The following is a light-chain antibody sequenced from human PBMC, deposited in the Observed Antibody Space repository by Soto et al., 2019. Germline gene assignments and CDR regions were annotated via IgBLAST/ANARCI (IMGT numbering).Light chain of an antibody. V-gene: IGLV2-14*01. CDR3: SSYTTTYTVL. CDR1: NSDVGGYNY. CDR2: EVS. J-gene: IGLJ2*01. Sequence: QSVLTQPASVSGSPGQSITISCTGTNSDVGGYNYVSWYQQHPDKAPKLIIYEVSNRPSGVSLRFSGSKSANTASLTISGLQAEDEADYYCSSYTTTYTVLFGGGTKVTVL.